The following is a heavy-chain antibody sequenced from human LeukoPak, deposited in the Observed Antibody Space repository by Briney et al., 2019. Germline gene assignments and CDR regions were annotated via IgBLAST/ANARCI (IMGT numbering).Heavy chain of an antibody. CDR3: ARTLGYCSSTTCYAVAGFDY. J-gene: IGHJ4*02. V-gene: IGHV4-59*08. CDR1: GGSISCYY. D-gene: IGHD2-2*01. Sequence: SETLSLTCTVSGGSISCYYWSWIRQPPGKGLEWIGYIYYSGNTNYNPSLKSRVSISVDTSKNQFSLKLSSVTAADTAVYYCARTLGYCSSTTCYAVAGFDYWGQGTLVTVSS. CDR2: IYYSGNT.